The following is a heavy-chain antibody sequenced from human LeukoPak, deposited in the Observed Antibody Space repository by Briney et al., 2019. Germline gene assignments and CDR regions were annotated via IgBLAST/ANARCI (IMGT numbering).Heavy chain of an antibody. CDR1: GGTFISYA. CDR2: IIPIFGTA. CDR3: ARGNGAVARNYYNYYYMDV. Sequence: ASVKVSCKASGGTFISYAISWVRQAPGQGLEWMGGIIPIFGTANYAQKFHVRGTITTDESTSTDYMKLSSLRSEDTAMYYCARGNGAVARNYYNYYYMDVWGKGTTVTVSS. J-gene: IGHJ6*03. D-gene: IGHD6-19*01. V-gene: IGHV1-69*05.